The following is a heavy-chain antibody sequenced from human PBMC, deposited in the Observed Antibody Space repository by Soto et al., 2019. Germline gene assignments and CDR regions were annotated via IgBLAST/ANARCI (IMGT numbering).Heavy chain of an antibody. Sequence: GGSLRLSCAASGFPVSVNLMNWVRQAPGKGLEWVSVINSGGSTDYADSVKGRFTISRDISRNTLYLQMNSLRAEDTAVYYCVRENYYYGMDVWGQGTTVTVSS. J-gene: IGHJ6*02. CDR3: VRENYYYGMDV. CDR2: INSGGST. V-gene: IGHV3-66*01. CDR1: GFPVSVNL.